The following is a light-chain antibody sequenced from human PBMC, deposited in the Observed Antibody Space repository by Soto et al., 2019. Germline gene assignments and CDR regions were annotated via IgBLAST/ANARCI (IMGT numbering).Light chain of an antibody. CDR1: QSISSY. J-gene: IGKJ4*01. CDR2: AAS. Sequence: EIQMTQAPSSISASVVDTVNITFRASQSISSYLNWYQQKPGKAPKLLIYAASSLQSGVPSRFSGSGSGTDGTLTISSLQPEDWATDYGQKANSFPLTGGGGNKVAIK. V-gene: IGKV1-39*01. CDR3: QKANSFPLT.